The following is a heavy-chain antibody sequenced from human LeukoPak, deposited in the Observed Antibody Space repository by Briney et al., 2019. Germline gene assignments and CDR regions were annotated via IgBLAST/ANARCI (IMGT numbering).Heavy chain of an antibody. Sequence: GGSLRLSCAASGFTFSSYWMHWVRQAPGKGLVWVSRINTDGSSTSYADSVKGRFTISRDNAKNTLYLRMNSLRAEDTAVYYCARDGGYCSSTSCYGALDIWGQGTMVTVSS. J-gene: IGHJ3*02. V-gene: IGHV3-74*01. CDR2: INTDGSST. CDR3: ARDGGYCSSTSCYGALDI. D-gene: IGHD2-2*01. CDR1: GFTFSSYW.